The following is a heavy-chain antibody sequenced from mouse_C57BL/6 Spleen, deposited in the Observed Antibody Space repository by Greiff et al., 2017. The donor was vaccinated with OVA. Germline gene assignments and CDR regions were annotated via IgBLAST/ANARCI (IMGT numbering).Heavy chain of an antibody. CDR3: AREAAQATPYIDD. D-gene: IGHD3-2*02. V-gene: IGHV1-55*01. CDR1: GYTFTSYW. CDR2: IYPGSGST. Sequence: QVQLQQPGAELVKPGASVKMSCKASGYTFTSYWITWVKQRPGQGLEWIGDIYPGSGSTNYNEKIKSKGTLTVDTSSSTAYMQLRSLTSEDSAVYYCAREAAQATPYIDDWGQGTTLTVSS. J-gene: IGHJ2*01.